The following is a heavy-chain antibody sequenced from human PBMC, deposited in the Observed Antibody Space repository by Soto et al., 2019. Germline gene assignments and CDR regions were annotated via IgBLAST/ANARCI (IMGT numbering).Heavy chain of an antibody. CDR1: GYTFTSYA. J-gene: IGHJ4*02. V-gene: IGHV1-3*01. CDR2: INAGNGNT. CDR3: ARGDPVPIVCPVPFDY. Sequence: ASVKVSCKASGYTFTSYAMHWVRQAPGQRLEWMGWINAGNGNTKYSQKFQGRVTITRDTSASTAYMELSSLRSEDTAVYYCARGDPVPIVCPVPFDYWGQGTLVTVSS. D-gene: IGHD2-8*01.